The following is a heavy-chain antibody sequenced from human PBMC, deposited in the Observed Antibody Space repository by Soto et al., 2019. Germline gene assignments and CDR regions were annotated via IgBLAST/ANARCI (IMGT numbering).Heavy chain of an antibody. V-gene: IGHV1-8*01. Sequence: QVQLVQSGAEVKKPGASVKVSCKASGYTFTSYDINWVRQATGQGLEWMGWMNPNSGNTGYAQKFQGSVTMTRNTSISTAYMELSSLRSEDTAVYYCARGSPTRVTTYDYYYMDVWGKGTTVTVSS. CDR2: MNPNSGNT. CDR1: GYTFTSYD. CDR3: ARGSPTRVTTYDYYYMDV. J-gene: IGHJ6*03. D-gene: IGHD4-17*01.